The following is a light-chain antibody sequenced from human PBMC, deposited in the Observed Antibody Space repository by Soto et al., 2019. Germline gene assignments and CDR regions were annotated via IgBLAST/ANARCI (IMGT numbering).Light chain of an antibody. J-gene: IGKJ4*01. V-gene: IGKV3-20*01. CDR1: QSVSSSF. CDR2: GAS. CDR3: QQYDSSPLT. Sequence: EIVLTQSPGTLSLSPGERVTLSCRASQSVSSSFLAWYQQKPGQAPRLLIYGASSRATGIPDRFSGSGSGTDFTLTISRLDPEDFAVYYCQQYDSSPLTFGGGTKVEIK.